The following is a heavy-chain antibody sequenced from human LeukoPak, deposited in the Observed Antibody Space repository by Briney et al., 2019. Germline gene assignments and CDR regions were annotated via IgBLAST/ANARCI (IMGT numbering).Heavy chain of an antibody. V-gene: IGHV3-30-3*01. CDR3: ARVGY. Sequence: GGSLRLSCAASGFTFSSYAMHWVRQAPGKGLEWMAVISYDGSNKYYADPVKGRFTISRDNSKNTLYLQMNSLRGEDTAVYYCARVGYWGQGTLVTVSS. CDR1: GFTFSSYA. CDR2: ISYDGSNK. J-gene: IGHJ4*02.